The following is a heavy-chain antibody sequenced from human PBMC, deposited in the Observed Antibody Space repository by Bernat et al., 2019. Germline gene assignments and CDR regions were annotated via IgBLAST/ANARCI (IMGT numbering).Heavy chain of an antibody. V-gene: IGHV3-64D*06. CDR3: VKGIAVAGTSNDY. D-gene: IGHD6-19*01. J-gene: IGHJ4*02. CDR2: ISSNGGST. Sequence: EVQLVESGGGLVQPGGSLRLSCSASGFTFSSYAMHWVRQAPGKGLEYVSAISSNGGSTYYADSVQGRFTISRDNSKNTLYLQMSSLRAEDTAVYYCVKGIAVAGTSNDYWGQGTLVTVSS. CDR1: GFTFSSYA.